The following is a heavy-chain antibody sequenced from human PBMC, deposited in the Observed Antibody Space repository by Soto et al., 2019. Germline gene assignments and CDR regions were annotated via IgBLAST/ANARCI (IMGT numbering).Heavy chain of an antibody. D-gene: IGHD1-26*01. Sequence: SETLSLTCTVSGGSISGSSFHWGWIRQPPGKGLEWIGSLFYSGATYYNTSLKSRVTISIDTSKNQFSLKLTSVTAADTAVYYCARQAYSGSFSAPYWGQGTLVTVSS. CDR1: GGSISGSSFH. V-gene: IGHV4-39*01. J-gene: IGHJ4*02. CDR3: ARQAYSGSFSAPY. CDR2: LFYSGAT.